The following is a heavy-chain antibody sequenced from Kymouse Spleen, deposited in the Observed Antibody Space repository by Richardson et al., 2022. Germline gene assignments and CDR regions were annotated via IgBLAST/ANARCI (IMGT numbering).Heavy chain of an antibody. J-gene: IGHJ4*02. Sequence: EVQLVESGGGLVKPGGSLRLSCAASGFTFSNAWMSWVRQAPGKGLEWVGRIKSKTDGGTTDYAAPVKGRFTISRDDSKNTLYLQMNSLKTEDTAVYYCTTNYDILTGYPYYFDYWGQGTLVTVSS. CDR1: GFTFSNAW. V-gene: IGHV3-15*01. CDR3: TTNYDILTGYPYYFDY. CDR2: IKSKTDGGTT. D-gene: IGHD3-9*01.